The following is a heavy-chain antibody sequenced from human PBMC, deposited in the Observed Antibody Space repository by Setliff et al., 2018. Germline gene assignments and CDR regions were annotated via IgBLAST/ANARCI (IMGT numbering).Heavy chain of an antibody. V-gene: IGHV4-34*01. CDR1: GGPFSGYY. CDR3: ARRETYYNFWSGYYAY. J-gene: IGHJ4*02. D-gene: IGHD3-3*01. Sequence: PSETLSLTCAVYGGPFSGYYWSWIRQPPGKGLEWIGSIYHNGNSYYNPSLKSRVTISVDTSKNQFSLKLSSVTAADTAVYYCARRETYYNFWSGYYAYWGQGTLVTVSS. CDR2: IYHNGNS.